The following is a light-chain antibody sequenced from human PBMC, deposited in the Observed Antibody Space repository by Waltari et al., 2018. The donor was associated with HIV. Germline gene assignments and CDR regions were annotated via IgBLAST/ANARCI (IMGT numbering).Light chain of an antibody. Sequence: SSELTQPPSVSVSPGQTARITCSGDAFPKHYAYWYQQKPGQVPVWIISKYSYRPSWIPERFSGSSSGTPATLTINGVLAGDEADYYCQSTDKTGFLAVFGGGTKLTV. CDR3: QSTDKTGFLAV. J-gene: IGLJ2*01. CDR2: KYS. V-gene: IGLV3-25*03. CDR1: AFPKHY.